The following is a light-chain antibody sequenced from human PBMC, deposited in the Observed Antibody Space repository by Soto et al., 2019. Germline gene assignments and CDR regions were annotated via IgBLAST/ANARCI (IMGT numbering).Light chain of an antibody. J-gene: IGLJ1*01. V-gene: IGLV2-14*01. CDR3: SSYTGSSLYV. CDR1: RSDVGGFNY. Sequence: QSALTQPASVSGSPGQSITISCTGTRSDVGGFNYVSWYQQHPGKAPKLMIYEVSNRPSGISTRFSGSKSGNTASLTISGLQAEDEADYYCSSYTGSSLYVFGSGTKLTVL. CDR2: EVS.